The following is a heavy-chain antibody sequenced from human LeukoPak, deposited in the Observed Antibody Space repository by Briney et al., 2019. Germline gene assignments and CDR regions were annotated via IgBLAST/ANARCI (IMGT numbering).Heavy chain of an antibody. CDR3: ARNYYYDSSGYYYNY. Sequence: ASVKVSCKASGYTFTSYGISWVRQAPGQGLEWMGGIIPIFGTANYAQKFQGRVTITADESTSTAYMELSSLRSEDTAVYYCARNYYYDSSGYYYNYWGQGTLVTVSS. J-gene: IGHJ4*02. CDR1: GYTFTSYG. D-gene: IGHD3-22*01. CDR2: IIPIFGTA. V-gene: IGHV1-69*13.